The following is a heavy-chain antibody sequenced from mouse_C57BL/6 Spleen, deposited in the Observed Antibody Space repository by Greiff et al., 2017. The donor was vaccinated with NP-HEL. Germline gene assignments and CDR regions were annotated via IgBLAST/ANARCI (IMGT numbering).Heavy chain of an antibody. CDR2: IDPETGGT. V-gene: IGHV1-15*01. Sequence: VQRVESGAELVRPGASVTLSCKASGYTFTDYEMHWVKQTPVHGLEWIGAIDPETGGTAYNQKFKGKAILTADKSSSTAYMELRSLTSEDSAVYYCTRDGYDSFFAYWGQGTLVTVSA. J-gene: IGHJ3*01. D-gene: IGHD2-2*01. CDR3: TRDGYDSFFAY. CDR1: GYTFTDYE.